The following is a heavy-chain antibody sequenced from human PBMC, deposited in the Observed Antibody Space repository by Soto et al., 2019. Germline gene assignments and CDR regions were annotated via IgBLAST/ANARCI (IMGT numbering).Heavy chain of an antibody. Sequence: PGGSLRLSCAASGFTVISNYMSWVLQAPWKGLEWVSVIYSGGSTYYADSVKGRFTISRDNSRNTMYVQIHSLTSEDTAVYYCARTNYDSGGFLDAFDLWGQGTMVTVSS. J-gene: IGHJ3*01. CDR1: GFTVISNY. CDR2: IYSGGST. V-gene: IGHV3-53*05. CDR3: ARTNYDSGGFLDAFDL. D-gene: IGHD3-22*01.